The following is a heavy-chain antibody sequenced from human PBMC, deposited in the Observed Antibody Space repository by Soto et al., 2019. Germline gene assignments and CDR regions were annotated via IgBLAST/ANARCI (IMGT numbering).Heavy chain of an antibody. CDR2: IYYSGST. CDR3: ARGSTSCCPDY. Sequence: LSLTCTVSGGSISSGGYCWSWIRQHPGKGLEWIGYIYYSGSTYYNPSLKSRVTISVDTSKNQFSLKLSSVTAADTAVYYCARGSTSCCPDYWGQGTLVTVSS. V-gene: IGHV4-31*03. J-gene: IGHJ4*02. D-gene: IGHD2-2*01. CDR1: GGSISSGGYC.